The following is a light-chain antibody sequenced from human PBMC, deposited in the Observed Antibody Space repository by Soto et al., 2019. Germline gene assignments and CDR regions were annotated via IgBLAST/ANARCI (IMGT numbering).Light chain of an antibody. CDR2: AAS. Sequence: DIQMTQCPSSVSASVGDRVTITCRASQGISSWLGWYQQKPGQAPKLLIFAASSLQSGVPPRFSGSESGTEFTLTISSLQPDDFATYYCQQYNSYSFGQGTKVDIK. J-gene: IGKJ1*01. CDR3: QQYNSYS. CDR1: QGISSW. V-gene: IGKV1-12*01.